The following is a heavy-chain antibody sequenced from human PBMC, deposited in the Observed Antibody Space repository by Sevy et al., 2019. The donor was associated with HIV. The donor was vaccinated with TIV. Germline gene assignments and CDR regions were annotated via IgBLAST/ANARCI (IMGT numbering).Heavy chain of an antibody. CDR1: GFTFDMYW. V-gene: IGHV3-7*03. CDR3: ARRYFDL. CDR2: IRQDGNEI. J-gene: IGHJ4*02. Sequence: GGSLRLSCDASGFTFDMYWMQWVRQAPGKGLEWVANIRQDGNEIYYAASGRGRFTISRDNAKGSLYLQMNNLRVEDTATYYCARRYFDLWGQGTLVTVSS.